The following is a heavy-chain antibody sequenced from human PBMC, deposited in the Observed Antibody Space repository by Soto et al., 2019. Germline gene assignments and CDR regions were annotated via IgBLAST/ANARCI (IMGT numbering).Heavy chain of an antibody. D-gene: IGHD3-22*01. CDR2: IIPIFGTA. V-gene: IGHV1-69*13. CDR1: GGTFSSYA. CDR3: AREGYYDSGGYSPWFDP. Sequence: SVKVSCKASGGTFSSYAISWVRQAPGQGLEWMGGIIPIFGTANYAQKFQGRVTITADESTSTAYMELSSLRSEDTAVYYCAREGYYDSGGYSPWFDPWGQGNLVTVS. J-gene: IGHJ5*02.